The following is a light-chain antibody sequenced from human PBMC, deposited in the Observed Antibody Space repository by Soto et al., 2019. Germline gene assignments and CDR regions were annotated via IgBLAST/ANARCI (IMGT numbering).Light chain of an antibody. CDR1: SSDVGGYNY. CDR2: DVS. J-gene: IGLJ1*01. CDR3: AAWDDSLSGCV. V-gene: IGLV2-14*01. Sequence: QSALTQPASVSGSPGQSITISCTGTSSDVGGYNYVSWYQQHPGKAPKLMIYDVSKRPSGVSNRFSGSKSGTSASLTICGLQSEDEADYYCAAWDDSLSGCVFGTGNKVTVL.